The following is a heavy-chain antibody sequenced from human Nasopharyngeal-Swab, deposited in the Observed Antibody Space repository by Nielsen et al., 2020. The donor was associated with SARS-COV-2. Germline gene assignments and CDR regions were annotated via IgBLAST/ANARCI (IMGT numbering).Heavy chain of an antibody. CDR3: AKGYCSGAGCDYFDH. Sequence: GGSLRLSCAAAGFTFGSVAMNWVRQAPGKGPQWVATITDTGHGTYYAASVKGRFTISRDNPKNTLYLHMNSLRAEDSALYYCAKGYCSGAGCDYFDHWGQGTLVTVSS. CDR1: GFTFGSVA. D-gene: IGHD2-15*01. CDR2: ITDTGHGT. J-gene: IGHJ4*02. V-gene: IGHV3-23*01.